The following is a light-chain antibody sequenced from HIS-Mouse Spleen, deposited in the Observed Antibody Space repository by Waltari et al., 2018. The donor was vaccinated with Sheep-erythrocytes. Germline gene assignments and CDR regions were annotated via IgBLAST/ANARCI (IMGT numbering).Light chain of an antibody. CDR2: EGS. Sequence: QSALTHPASVSGSPGQSITISCTGPSRYVGRYNLFPGYQQHPGKAPKLMIYEGSKRPSGVSNRFSGSNSGNTATLTISGTQAMDEADYYCQAWDSSTGVVFGGGTKLTVL. CDR3: QAWDSSTGVV. CDR1: SRYVGRYNL. V-gene: IGLV2-14*02. J-gene: IGLJ2*01.